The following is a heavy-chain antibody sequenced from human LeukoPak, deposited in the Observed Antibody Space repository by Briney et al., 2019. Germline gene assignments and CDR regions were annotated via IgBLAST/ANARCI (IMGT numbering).Heavy chain of an antibody. D-gene: IGHD3-22*01. Sequence: ASVKVSCKAAGYTFTSYGISWVRQAPGQGLEWMGWISAYNGNTNYAQKLQGRVTMTTDTSTSTAYMELRSLRSDHTAVYYCARIDTYYYDSSGYHTQYYFDYWGQGTLVTVSS. CDR3: ARIDTYYYDSSGYHTQYYFDY. CDR2: ISAYNGNT. J-gene: IGHJ4*02. CDR1: GYTFTSYG. V-gene: IGHV1-18*01.